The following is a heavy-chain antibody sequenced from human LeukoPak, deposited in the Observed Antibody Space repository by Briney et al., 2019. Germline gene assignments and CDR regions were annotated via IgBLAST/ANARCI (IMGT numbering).Heavy chain of an antibody. CDR2: IKRDGSEK. J-gene: IGHJ4*02. V-gene: IGHV3-7*01. D-gene: IGHD3-16*01. Sequence: GGSLRLSCAASGFTFTDYWMSWVRQAPGKGLEWVANIKRDGSEKYYVDSVKGRFTISRDNAKNSLYLQMNSLRTEDTAVYYCAKAPGRGTNYFDYWGQGTLVTVSS. CDR3: AKAPGRGTNYFDY. CDR1: GFTFTDYW.